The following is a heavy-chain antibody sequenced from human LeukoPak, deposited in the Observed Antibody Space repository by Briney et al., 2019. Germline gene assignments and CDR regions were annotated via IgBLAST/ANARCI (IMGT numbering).Heavy chain of an antibody. CDR3: ARAEGSTFGGVIFPDY. D-gene: IGHD3-16*02. CDR2: ISSPSTYK. V-gene: IGHV3-21*01. Sequence: GGSLRLFCAAYGFTFSSYSMNWVHQTPGLDLNCLPSISSPSTYKYHAASVKDLFTISRDNAKNSLYLQLNSLRAEDTAVYYCARAEGSTFGGVIFPDYWGQGTLVTVSS. J-gene: IGHJ4*02. CDR1: GFTFSSYS.